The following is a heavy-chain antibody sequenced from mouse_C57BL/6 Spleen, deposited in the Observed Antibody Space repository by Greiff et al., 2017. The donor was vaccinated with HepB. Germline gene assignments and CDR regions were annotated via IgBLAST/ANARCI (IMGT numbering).Heavy chain of an antibody. CDR2: IDPSDSYT. CDR3: ARRKAYDYDGAMDY. Sequence: PGQGLEWIGEIDPSDSYTNYTQQFKGKATLTVDTSSSTAYMQLSSLTSEDSAVYYCARRKAYDYDGAMDYWGQGTSVTVSS. D-gene: IGHD2-4*01. V-gene: IGHV1-50*01. J-gene: IGHJ4*01.